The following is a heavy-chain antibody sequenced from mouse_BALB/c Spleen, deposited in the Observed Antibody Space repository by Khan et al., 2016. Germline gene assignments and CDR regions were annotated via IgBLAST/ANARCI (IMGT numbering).Heavy chain of an antibody. CDR2: IWWDDDK. CDR3: ARMGGYYGVYAMDY. D-gene: IGHD1-2*01. Sequence: QVTLKESGPGILQPSQTLSLTCSFSGFSLSTSGMGVGWFRQPSGKGLEWLAHIWWDDDKRYNPALKSRLTISKDTSSNQVFLKIARVDTADTATYYCARMGGYYGVYAMDYWGQGTSVTVSS. CDR1: GFSLSTSGMG. V-gene: IGHV8-8*01. J-gene: IGHJ4*01.